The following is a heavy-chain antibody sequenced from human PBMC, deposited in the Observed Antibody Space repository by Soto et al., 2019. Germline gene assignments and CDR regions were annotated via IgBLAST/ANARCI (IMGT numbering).Heavy chain of an antibody. CDR3: AHNVCGINCYSGFDP. V-gene: IGHV2-5*02. CDR1: GFSLTTTGVA. J-gene: IGHJ5*02. D-gene: IGHD2-21*02. Sequence: QITLKESGPALVKPTQTLTLTCSFSGFSLTTTGVAVGWVRQPPGKDLELLGIIYWDDDKRYSPSLEDRLTITKDNSKNQVDHTMTNMDPADTATYYCAHNVCGINCYSGFDPWGQGTLVTVAS. CDR2: IYWDDDK.